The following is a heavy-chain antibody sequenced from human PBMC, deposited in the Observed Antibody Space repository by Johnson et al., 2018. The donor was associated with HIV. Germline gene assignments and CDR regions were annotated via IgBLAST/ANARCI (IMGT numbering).Heavy chain of an antibody. V-gene: IGHV3-30*03. D-gene: IGHD1-26*01. CDR1: GFSFSSYD. CDR2: ISYDGSNK. J-gene: IGHJ3*02. Sequence: VQLVESGGGVVQPGRSLRLSCAASGFSFSSYDMHWVRQAPGKGLEWVAVISYDGSNKYYADSVKGRFTISRDNSKNTLYLQMNSLRAEDTAVYYCAREGWALIWGQGTMVTVSS. CDR3: AREGWALI.